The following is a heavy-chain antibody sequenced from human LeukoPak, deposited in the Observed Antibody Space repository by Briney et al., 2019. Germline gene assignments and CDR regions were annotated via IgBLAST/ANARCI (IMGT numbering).Heavy chain of an antibody. V-gene: IGHV6-1*01. CDR2: TYYRSTWYN. D-gene: IGHD2-2*01. J-gene: IGHJ5*02. Sequence: SQTLTLTCAISGDTVSSNSATWNCTRQSPSRVLEWLGRTYYRSTWYNDYAVSVRGRITVNPDTSKNQFSLHLNSVTPEDTAVYYCARRLTQYDCFDPWGQGILVTVSS. CDR3: ARRLTQYDCFDP. CDR1: GDTVSSNSAT.